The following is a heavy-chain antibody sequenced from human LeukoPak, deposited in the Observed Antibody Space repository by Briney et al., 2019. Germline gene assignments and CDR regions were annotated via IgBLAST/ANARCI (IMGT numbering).Heavy chain of an antibody. V-gene: IGHV1-2*06. CDR1: GYTFTGYY. Sequence: ASVKVSCKASGYTFTGYYMHGVGQAPGQGLEWMGRMNPNSGGTNYAQKFQGRVTMTRDTSISTPYIALSRLRSDDTPGYYCARVNAVARAYYFDYWGQRTLVTVPP. CDR3: ARVNAVARAYYFDY. CDR2: MNPNSGGT. J-gene: IGHJ4*02. D-gene: IGHD6-19*01.